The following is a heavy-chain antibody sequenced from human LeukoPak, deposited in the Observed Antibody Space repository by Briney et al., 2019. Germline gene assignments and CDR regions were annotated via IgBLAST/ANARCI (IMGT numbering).Heavy chain of an antibody. J-gene: IGHJ4*02. D-gene: IGHD6-19*01. Sequence: PSETLSLTCTVSGGSISSYYWSWIRQPPGKGLEWIGYIYYSGSTNYNPSLKSRVTISVDTSKNQFSLKLSSVTAADTAVYYRARAGFQWLDFDYWGQGTLVTVSS. CDR3: ARAGFQWLDFDY. CDR1: GGSISSYY. V-gene: IGHV4-59*01. CDR2: IYYSGST.